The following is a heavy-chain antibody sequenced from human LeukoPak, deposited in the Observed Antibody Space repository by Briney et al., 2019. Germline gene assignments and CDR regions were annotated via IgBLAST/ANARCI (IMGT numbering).Heavy chain of an antibody. CDR3: AKVDCTNGVCYRGLDY. J-gene: IGHJ4*02. CDR2: ISGSGDSS. CDR1: GFTFSSYA. D-gene: IGHD2-8*01. V-gene: IGHV3-23*01. Sequence: GGPLRLSCAASGFTFSSYAMSWVRQAPGKGLEWVSTISGSGDSSYYANYVKGRFTISRDNSKNTLYLQMNSLRAEDTAVYYCAKVDCTNGVCYRGLDYWGQGTLVTVSS.